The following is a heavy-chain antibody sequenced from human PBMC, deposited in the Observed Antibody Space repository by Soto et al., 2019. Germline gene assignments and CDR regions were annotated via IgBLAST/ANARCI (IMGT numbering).Heavy chain of an antibody. V-gene: IGHV4-39*01. D-gene: IGHD6-19*01. CDR3: ARHYSSGSRNWFDP. J-gene: IGHJ5*02. CDR1: GGSINSSSYF. Sequence: PSETLSLTCSVSGGSINSSSYFWGWVRQPPGKGLEWIGSIYYSGSTYYNPSLRSRVTISVDTSKNQFSLKRSSVTAADTAVFYCARHYSSGSRNWFDPWGQGTLVTVS. CDR2: IYYSGST.